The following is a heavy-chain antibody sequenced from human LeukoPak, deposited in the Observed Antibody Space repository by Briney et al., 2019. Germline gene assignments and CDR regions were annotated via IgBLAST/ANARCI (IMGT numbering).Heavy chain of an antibody. J-gene: IGHJ3*02. D-gene: IGHD1-20*01. CDR3: ARYNWNDLAAFDI. V-gene: IGHV4-59*01. Sequence: SETLSLTCTVSGGSISSYYWSWIRQPPGKGLGWIGYIYYSGSTNYNPSLKSRVTISVDTSKNQFSLKLSSVTAADTAVYYCARYNWNDLAAFDIWGQGTMVTVSS. CDR2: IYYSGST. CDR1: GGSISSYY.